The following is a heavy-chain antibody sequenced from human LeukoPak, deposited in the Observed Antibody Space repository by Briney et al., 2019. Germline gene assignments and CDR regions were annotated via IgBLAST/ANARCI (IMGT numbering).Heavy chain of an antibody. CDR2: IYYSGST. J-gene: IGHJ3*02. CDR3: ARTAMVDPAAGHDAFDI. D-gene: IGHD5-18*01. Sequence: SETLSLTCTVSGGSIGSYYWSWVRQPPGKGLEWIGYIYYSGSTNYNPSLKSRVTISVDTSKNQFSLKLSSVTAADTAVYYCARTAMVDPAAGHDAFDIWGQGTMVTVSS. CDR1: GGSIGSYY. V-gene: IGHV4-59*01.